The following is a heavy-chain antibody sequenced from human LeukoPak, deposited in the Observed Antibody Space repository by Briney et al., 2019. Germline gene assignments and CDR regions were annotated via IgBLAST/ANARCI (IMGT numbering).Heavy chain of an antibody. V-gene: IGHV3-33*01. J-gene: IGHJ4*02. Sequence: GRSLRLSCAASGFTFSSYGMHWVRQAPGKGLEWVAVIWYDGSNKYYADSVKGRFTISRDNSKNTLYLQMNSLRAEDTAVYYCARDADGTRFDYWGQGTLVTVSS. CDR1: GFTFSSYG. D-gene: IGHD3/OR15-3a*01. CDR2: IWYDGSNK. CDR3: ARDADGTRFDY.